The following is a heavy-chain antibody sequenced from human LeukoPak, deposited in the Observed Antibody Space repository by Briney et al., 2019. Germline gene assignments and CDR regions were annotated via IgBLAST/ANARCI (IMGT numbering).Heavy chain of an antibody. CDR2: VNPNSGNK. CDR3: ARGSWGEIAGRKSFEF. D-gene: IGHD6-6*01. V-gene: IGHV1-8*02. CDR1: EYRCTSCG. J-gene: IGHJ4*02. Sequence: GASVTVWCRASEYRCTSCGSNWVRQGTGLGLESMGWVNPNSGNKGYAQKFQGRVTMTRVTSISTGYMELNNLTSEHTAVYYCARGSWGEIAGRKSFEFWGQGSLVIVSS.